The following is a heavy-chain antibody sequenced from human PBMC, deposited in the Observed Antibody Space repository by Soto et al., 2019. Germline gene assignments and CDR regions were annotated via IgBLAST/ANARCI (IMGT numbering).Heavy chain of an antibody. CDR2: INPNSGGT. Sequence: ASVKVSCKASGYTFTGYYMHWLRQAPGQGLEWMGWINPNSGGTNYAQKFQGWVTMTRDTSISTAYMELSRLRSDDTAVYYCARAPASIAGRYGMDVWGQGTTVTVSS. CDR1: GYTFTGYY. J-gene: IGHJ6*02. D-gene: IGHD6-6*01. CDR3: ARAPASIAGRYGMDV. V-gene: IGHV1-2*04.